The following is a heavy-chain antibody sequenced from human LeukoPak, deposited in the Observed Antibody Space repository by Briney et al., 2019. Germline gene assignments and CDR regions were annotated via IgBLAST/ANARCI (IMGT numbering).Heavy chain of an antibody. CDR3: ARLPDSRGDYASHDY. J-gene: IGHJ4*02. Sequence: PGGSLRLSCAASGFTFSSYGMHWVRQAPGKGLEWVAVIWYDGSNKYYADSVKGRFTISRDNSKNTLYLQMNSLRAEDTAVYYCARLPDSRGDYASHDYWGQGTLVTVSS. D-gene: IGHD4-17*01. V-gene: IGHV3-33*01. CDR2: IWYDGSNK. CDR1: GFTFSSYG.